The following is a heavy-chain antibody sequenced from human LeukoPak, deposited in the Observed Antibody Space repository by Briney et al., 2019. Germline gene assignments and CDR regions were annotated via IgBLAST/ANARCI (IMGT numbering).Heavy chain of an antibody. J-gene: IGHJ4*02. CDR1: GYTLTELS. D-gene: IGHD5-18*01. V-gene: IGHV1-24*01. CDR2: FDPEDGET. Sequence: ASVKVSCKVSGYTLTELSMHWVRQAPGKGLEWMGGFDPEDGETIYAQKFQGRVTMTEDTSTDTAYMELSSLRSEDTAVYYCATGFRYSYGFPPFDYWGQGTLVTVSS. CDR3: ATGFRYSYGFPPFDY.